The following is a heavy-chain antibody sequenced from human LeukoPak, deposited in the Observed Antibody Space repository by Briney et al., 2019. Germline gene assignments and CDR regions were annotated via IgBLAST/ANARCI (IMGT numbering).Heavy chain of an antibody. D-gene: IGHD3-10*01. CDR3: ARTPGEVPEPYSGDY. Sequence: ASVKVSCKASGYTFTSYDINWVRQATGQGLEWMGRMNPNSGNTGYAQKFQGRVTMTRNTSISTAYMELSSLRSEDTAVYYCARTPGEVPEPYSGDYWGPGTLVTVPS. CDR1: GYTFTSYD. J-gene: IGHJ4*02. CDR2: MNPNSGNT. V-gene: IGHV1-8*01.